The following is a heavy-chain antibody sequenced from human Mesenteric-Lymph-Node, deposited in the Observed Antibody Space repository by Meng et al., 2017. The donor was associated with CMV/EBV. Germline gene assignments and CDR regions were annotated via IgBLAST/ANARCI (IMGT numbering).Heavy chain of an antibody. CDR2: IYYSGST. CDR3: ARGGAAVAEDGEYYFDY. Sequence: SETLSLTCTVSGGSISSGGYYWSWIRQHPGKGLEWIGYIYYSGSTYYNPSLKSRVTKSVDTSKNQFSLKLSSVTAADTAVYYCARGGAAVAEDGEYYFDYWGQGTLVTVSS. CDR1: GGSISSGGYY. V-gene: IGHV4-31*03. J-gene: IGHJ4*02. D-gene: IGHD6-13*01.